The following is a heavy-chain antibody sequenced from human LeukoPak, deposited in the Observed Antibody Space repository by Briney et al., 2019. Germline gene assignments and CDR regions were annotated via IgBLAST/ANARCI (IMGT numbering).Heavy chain of an antibody. D-gene: IGHD3-10*01. CDR1: GYTLTELS. J-gene: IGHJ5*02. V-gene: IGHV1-24*01. Sequence: ASVKVSCKVSGYTLTELSMHWVRQAPGKGLEWMGGFDPEDGETIYAQTFQGRVTMTRDTSISTAYMELSRLRSDDTAVYYCATDLWFGESRWFDPWGQGTLVTVSS. CDR3: ATDLWFGESRWFDP. CDR2: FDPEDGET.